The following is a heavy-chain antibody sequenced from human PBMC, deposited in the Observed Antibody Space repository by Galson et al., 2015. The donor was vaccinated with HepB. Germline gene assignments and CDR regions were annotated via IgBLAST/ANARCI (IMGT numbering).Heavy chain of an antibody. V-gene: IGHV3-49*04. D-gene: IGHD6-19*01. CDR3: ARVDWDSSGSYYLDY. J-gene: IGHJ4*02. Sequence: SLRLSCAASGFSFGDYAMSWVRRAPGKGLEWVGFIRSKNYGGTTEYAASVKGRFTISRDDSKSIAYLQVNRLKAEDTAVYYCARVDWDSSGSYYLDYWGQGALVTVSS. CDR1: GFSFGDYA. CDR2: IRSKNYGGTT.